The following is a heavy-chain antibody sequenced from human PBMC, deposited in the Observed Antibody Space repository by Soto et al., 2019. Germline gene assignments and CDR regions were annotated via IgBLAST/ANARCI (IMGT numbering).Heavy chain of an antibody. J-gene: IGHJ6*02. CDR1: GYSFTDYH. D-gene: IGHD3-10*01. CDR3: ARSDPAYAYGLNV. CDR2: INPKSGGT. Sequence: ASVKVSCKASGYSFTDYHIHWVRQAPGQGLEWLGRINPKSGGTSTAQKFQGWVTMTTDTSISTASMELTRLTSDDTAVYYCARSDPAYAYGLNVWGQGTTVTVSS. V-gene: IGHV1-2*04.